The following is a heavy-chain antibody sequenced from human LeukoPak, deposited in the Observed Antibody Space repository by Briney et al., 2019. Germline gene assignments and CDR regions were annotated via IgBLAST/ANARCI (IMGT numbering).Heavy chain of an antibody. CDR2: IIHIFGTA. V-gene: IGHV1-69*05. Sequence: ASVKVSCKASGGTFSSYAISWVRQAPGQGLEWMGGIIHIFGTANYAQKFQGRVTITTDESTSTAYMELSSLRSEDTAVYYCASGGPFGVGGFDYWGQGTLVTVSS. CDR1: GGTFSSYA. CDR3: ASGGPFGVGGFDY. D-gene: IGHD3-3*01. J-gene: IGHJ4*02.